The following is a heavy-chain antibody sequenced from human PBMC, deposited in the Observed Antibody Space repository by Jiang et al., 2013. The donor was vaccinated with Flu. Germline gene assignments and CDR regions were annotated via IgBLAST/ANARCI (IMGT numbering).Heavy chain of an antibody. Sequence: SLTCTVSGGSISSYYWSWIRQPPGKGLEWIGYIYYSGSTNYNPSLKSRVTISVDTSKNQFSLKLSSVTAADTAAYYCARDLGEVEYSSSLNWYFDLWGRGTLVTVSS. V-gene: IGHV4-59*01. D-gene: IGHD6-13*01. CDR1: GGSISSYY. CDR2: IYYSGST. J-gene: IGHJ2*01. CDR3: ARDLGEVEYSSSLNWYFDL.